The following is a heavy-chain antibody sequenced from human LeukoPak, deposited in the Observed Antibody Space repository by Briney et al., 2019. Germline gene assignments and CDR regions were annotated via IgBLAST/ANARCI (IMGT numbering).Heavy chain of an antibody. CDR2: INHSGST. J-gene: IGHJ3*02. V-gene: IGHV4-34*01. Sequence: SETLSLTCAVYGGSFSGYYWSWIRQPPGKGLEWIGEINHSGSTNYNPSLKSRVTISVDTSKNQFSLKLSSVTAADTAVYYCAREVDNSDYYHPGAFDIWGQGTMVTVSS. CDR3: AREVDNSDYYHPGAFDI. D-gene: IGHD3-22*01. CDR1: GGSFSGYY.